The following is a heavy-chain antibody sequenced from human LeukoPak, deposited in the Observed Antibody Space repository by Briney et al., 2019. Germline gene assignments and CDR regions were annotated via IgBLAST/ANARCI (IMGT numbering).Heavy chain of an antibody. Sequence: GRSLRLSCAASGFTFDDYAMHWVRQAPGKGLEWVSSISWNSGSIGYADSVKGRFTISRDNAKNSLYLQMNSLRAEDTALYYCAKDTGANIAVAGMDLAGGVRPRFDPWGQGTPVTVSS. CDR2: ISWNSGSI. V-gene: IGHV3-9*01. CDR3: AKDTGANIAVAGMDLAGGVRPRFDP. CDR1: GFTFDDYA. J-gene: IGHJ5*02. D-gene: IGHD6-19*01.